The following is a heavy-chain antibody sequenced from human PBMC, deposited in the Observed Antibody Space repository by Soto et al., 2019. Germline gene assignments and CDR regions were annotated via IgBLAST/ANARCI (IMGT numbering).Heavy chain of an antibody. CDR2: IYDSGST. CDR1: GGSISSSSSY. J-gene: IGHJ4*02. V-gene: IGHV4-39*01. Sequence: SATRSVTWTVSGGSISSSSSYWGWIYQPPGKGLGWIWSIYDSGSTVYNPSLTSRVSISLDTSKSQFSLNLRSVTAADSAVYYCARHEAVAGAFDYWGQGILVTVFS. D-gene: IGHD6-19*01. CDR3: ARHEAVAGAFDY.